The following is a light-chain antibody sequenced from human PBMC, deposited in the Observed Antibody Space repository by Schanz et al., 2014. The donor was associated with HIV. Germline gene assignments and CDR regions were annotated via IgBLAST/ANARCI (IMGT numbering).Light chain of an antibody. J-gene: IGKJ1*01. CDR2: ETS. CDR3: QHYSNYLGT. CDR1: QSISSW. Sequence: DIQMTQSPSTLSASVGDRVTITCRASQSISSWLAWYQQKPGKAPTLLIYETSTLESGVPSRFSGGGSGTEFTLTINSLQPDDFATYYCQHYSNYLGTFGQGTKMEIK. V-gene: IGKV1-5*01.